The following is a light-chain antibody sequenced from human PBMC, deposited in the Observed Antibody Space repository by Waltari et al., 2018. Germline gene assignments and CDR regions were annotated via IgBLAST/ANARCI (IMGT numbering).Light chain of an antibody. CDR3: SSFTSSITYV. Sequence: QSALTQPASVSGSPGQSITISCSGSSSDVGGYNYVSWYQQHPDKVPKLLIYDVTYRPSGVSKRFSGSKSCITASLTISCFQAEDEADYYCSSFTSSITYVFGIGTRVTVL. J-gene: IGLJ1*01. CDR1: SSDVGGYNY. V-gene: IGLV2-14*03. CDR2: DVT.